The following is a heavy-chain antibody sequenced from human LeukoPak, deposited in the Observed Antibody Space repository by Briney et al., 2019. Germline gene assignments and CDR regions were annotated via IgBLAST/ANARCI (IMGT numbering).Heavy chain of an antibody. CDR3: AKDPRVGSRVATPCH. D-gene: IGHD5-24*01. CDR2: ISGSGGST. CDR1: GFTFTSYA. J-gene: IGHJ4*02. Sequence: GGSLRLSCAASGFTFTSYAMSWVRQAPGKGLEWVSAISGSGGSTYYADSVKGRFTISRDNSKSTLFLQMNSLRAEGTAVYYCAKDPRVGSRVATPCHWGQGTLVTVSS. V-gene: IGHV3-23*01.